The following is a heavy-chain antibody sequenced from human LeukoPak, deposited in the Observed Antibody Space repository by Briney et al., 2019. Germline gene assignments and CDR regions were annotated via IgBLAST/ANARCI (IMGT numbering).Heavy chain of an antibody. CDR3: ARALLVATSGYFSYYMDD. D-gene: IGHD2-8*02. V-gene: IGHV4-39*07. J-gene: IGHJ6*03. Sequence: PSETLSLTCTVSGGSISSSSYYWGWIRQPPGKGLEWIGSIYYSGSTYYNPSLKSRVTISVDTSKNQFSLKLSSVTAADTAVYYCARALLVATSGYFSYYMDDWGTGTTVSVSS. CDR1: GGSISSSSYY. CDR2: IYYSGST.